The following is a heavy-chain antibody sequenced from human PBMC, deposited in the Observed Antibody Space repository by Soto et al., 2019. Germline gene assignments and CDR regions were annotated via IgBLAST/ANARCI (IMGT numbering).Heavy chain of an antibody. CDR2: IREDGGET. Sequence: GGSLRLSCAASGFTFSDYWMNWDRQARGKGLEWVASIREDGGETHYVDSVKGRFTISRDNARKSLYLQMNNRRVEDTAGYYCARHAEICVGNDCHRHFDSWGQGTLVTVSS. V-gene: IGHV3-7*03. CDR3: ARHAEICVGNDCHRHFDS. D-gene: IGHD5-12*01. J-gene: IGHJ4*02. CDR1: GFTFSDYW.